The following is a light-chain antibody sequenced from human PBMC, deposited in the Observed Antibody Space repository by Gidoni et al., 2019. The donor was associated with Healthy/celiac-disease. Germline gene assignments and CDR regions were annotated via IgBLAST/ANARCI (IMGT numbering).Light chain of an antibody. CDR3: QQSGSSPYT. J-gene: IGKJ2*01. CDR1: QSVTNNY. V-gene: IGKV3-20*01. Sequence: DIVFTPSPGTLSLSPGEGATLSCRASQSVTNNYLDWYQQKPGQAPRLVIYDASYRATCIPDRCSGSGSGPDVTLTISRLEPEDFAVYYCQQSGSSPYTFGQGSKLEIK. CDR2: DAS.